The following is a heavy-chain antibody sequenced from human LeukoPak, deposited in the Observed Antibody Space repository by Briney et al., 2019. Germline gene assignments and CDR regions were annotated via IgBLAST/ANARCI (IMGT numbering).Heavy chain of an antibody. CDR1: GYSFTNYW. D-gene: IGHD1-14*01. Sequence: GESLRISCQGSGYSFTNYWIGWVRQMPEKGVEWMGLIYPGDSDTRYNPSFQGQVTISADKSISTAYLQWSSRKATDTAIYYCARRGPSQPDAFDIWGQGTVVTVSS. CDR3: ARRGPSQPDAFDI. CDR2: IYPGDSDT. V-gene: IGHV5-51*01. J-gene: IGHJ3*02.